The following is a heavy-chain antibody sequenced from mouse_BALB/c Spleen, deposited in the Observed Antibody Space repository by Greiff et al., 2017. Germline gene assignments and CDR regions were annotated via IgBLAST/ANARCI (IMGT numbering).Heavy chain of an antibody. CDR3: AREGDGNYESFAY. Sequence: VKLMESGPGLVAPSQSLSITCTVSGFSLTSYGVHWVRQPPGKGLEWLGVIWAGGSTNYNSALMSRLSISKDNSKSQVFLKMNSLQTDDTAMYYCAREGDGNYESFAYWGQGTLVTVSA. CDR1: GFSLTSYG. D-gene: IGHD2-1*01. J-gene: IGHJ3*01. CDR2: IWAGGST. V-gene: IGHV2-9*02.